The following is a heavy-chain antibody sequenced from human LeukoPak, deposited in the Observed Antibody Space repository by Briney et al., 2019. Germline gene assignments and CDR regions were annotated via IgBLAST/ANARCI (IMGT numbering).Heavy chain of an antibody. CDR3: ARDWAVDTATD. D-gene: IGHD5-18*01. CDR2: ISSSSSYI. Sequence: GGSLRLSCAASGFSFSTYPMSWVRQAPGKGLEWVSSISSSSSYIYYADSVKGRFTISRDNAKNSLYLQMNSLRAEDTAVYYCARDWAVDTATDWGQGTLVTVSS. CDR1: GFSFSTYP. J-gene: IGHJ4*02. V-gene: IGHV3-21*01.